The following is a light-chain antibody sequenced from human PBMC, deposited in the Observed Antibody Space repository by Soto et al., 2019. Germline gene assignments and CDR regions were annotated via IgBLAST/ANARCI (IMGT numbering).Light chain of an antibody. CDR3: SSYAGSNNFYV. V-gene: IGLV2-8*01. J-gene: IGLJ1*01. CDR2: EVS. CDR1: TKEVGGYNY. Sequence: PPPPAGSPGTAVPIPSTGNTKEVGGYNYVSWYQQHPGKAPKLMIYEVSKRPSGVPDRFSGSKSGNTASLTVSGLQAEDEADYYCSSYAGSNNFYVFGTGTKVTVL.